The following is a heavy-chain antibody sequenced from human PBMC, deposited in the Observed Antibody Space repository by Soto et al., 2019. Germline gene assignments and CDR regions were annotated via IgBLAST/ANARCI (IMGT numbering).Heavy chain of an antibody. V-gene: IGHV3-23*01. CDR1: GFALSSYP. J-gene: IGHJ4*02. Sequence: EVQLLESGGALMQPGGSLRLSCVASGFALSSYPMSWVRQSPGKELEWVSTINGGGTTTHYAASVKGRFTISKDNSKNTLYRQMNSLRAENTALYFCAKDILPGYYIAFDHWGQGALVTVSS. CDR2: INGGGTTT. D-gene: IGHD3-9*01. CDR3: AKDILPGYYIAFDH.